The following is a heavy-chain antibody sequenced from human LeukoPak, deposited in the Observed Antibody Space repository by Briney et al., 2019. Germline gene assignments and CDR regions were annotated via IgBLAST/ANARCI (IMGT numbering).Heavy chain of an antibody. CDR3: AKDPGLRDTVGDPFDL. J-gene: IGHJ3*01. Sequence: PGGSLRLSCAASGFMFNNGMLWVRQGPGKGLDWVAFIRYDGINKYYSDSVKGRFSISRDTSKNTLYLQMSSLRTDDTAVYYCAKDPGLRDTVGDPFDLWGQGTLVTVSS. D-gene: IGHD4-23*01. CDR2: IRYDGINK. V-gene: IGHV3-30*02. CDR1: GFMFNNG.